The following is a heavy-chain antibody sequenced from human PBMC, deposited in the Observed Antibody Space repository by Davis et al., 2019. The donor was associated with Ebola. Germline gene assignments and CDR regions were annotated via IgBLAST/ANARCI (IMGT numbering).Heavy chain of an antibody. CDR1: GFTFSSYA. V-gene: IGHV3-23*01. CDR3: VKSGALGWGTPVDS. CDR2: ISGSGGTT. J-gene: IGHJ4*02. D-gene: IGHD3-16*01. Sequence: ESLKISCAASGFTFSSYAMSWVRQAPGRGLEWVSAISGSGGTTYYADSVKGRFTISRDNSKSTVYLQMNSLRAEDTAVYYCVKSGALGWGTPVDSWGQGTLVTVSP.